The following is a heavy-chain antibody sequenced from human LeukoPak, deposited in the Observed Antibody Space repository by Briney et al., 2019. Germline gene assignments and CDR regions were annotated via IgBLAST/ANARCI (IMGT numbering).Heavy chain of an antibody. J-gene: IGHJ4*02. CDR2: ISAYSGNT. V-gene: IGHV1-18*01. D-gene: IGHD3-3*01. CDR3: ARDVGIFGVVIIAAFDY. Sequence: ASVKVSCKASGYTFTSYGISWVRQAPGQGLEWMGWISAYSGNTNYAQKLQGRVTMTTDTSTSTAYMELRSLRSDDTAVYYCARDVGIFGVVIIAAFDYWGQGTLVTVSS. CDR1: GYTFTSYG.